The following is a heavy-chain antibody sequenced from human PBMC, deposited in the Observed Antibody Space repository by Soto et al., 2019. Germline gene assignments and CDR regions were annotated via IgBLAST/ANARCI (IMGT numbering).Heavy chain of an antibody. CDR2: INSDGSST. D-gene: IGHD2-21*02. CDR1: GFTFSSYW. Sequence: GSLRLSCAASGFTFSSYWMHWVRQAPGKGLVWVSRINSDGSSTSYADSVKGRFTISRDNAKNTLYLQMNSLRAEDTAVYYCASPPQPYCGGDCFGYWGQGTLVTVSS. CDR3: ASPPQPYCGGDCFGY. V-gene: IGHV3-74*01. J-gene: IGHJ4*02.